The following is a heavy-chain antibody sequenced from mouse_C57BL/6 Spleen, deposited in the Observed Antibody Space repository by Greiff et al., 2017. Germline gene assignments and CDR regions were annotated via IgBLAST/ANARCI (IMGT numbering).Heavy chain of an antibody. CDR2: IYPGSGST. V-gene: IGHV1-55*01. J-gene: IGHJ3*01. D-gene: IGHD1-1*01. CDR1: GYTFTSYW. CDR3: ARSSYYYGSSWFAD. Sequence: QVQLKQPGAELVKPGASVKMSCKASGYTFTSYWITWVKQRPGQGLEWIGDIYPGSGSTNYNEKFKSKATLTVDTSSSTAYMQLSSLTSEDSAVYYCARSSYYYGSSWFADWGQGTLVTVSA.